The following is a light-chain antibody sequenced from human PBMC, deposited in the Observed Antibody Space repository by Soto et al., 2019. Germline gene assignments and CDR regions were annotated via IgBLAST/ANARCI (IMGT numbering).Light chain of an antibody. Sequence: EIVLTKSPGTLSLSPGERATLSCRASQSVSSSYLAWYQQKPGQAPRLLIYGASSRATGIPDRFSGSGSGTDFTLTISRLEPEDFAVYYCQHYGSSPRYTFGQGTKLEIK. CDR2: GAS. CDR1: QSVSSSY. CDR3: QHYGSSPRYT. V-gene: IGKV3-20*01. J-gene: IGKJ2*01.